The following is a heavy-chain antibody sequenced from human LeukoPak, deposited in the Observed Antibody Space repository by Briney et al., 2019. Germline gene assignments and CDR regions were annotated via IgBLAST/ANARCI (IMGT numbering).Heavy chain of an antibody. V-gene: IGHV3-30*03. CDR2: ISSEGSEK. Sequence: GRSLRLSCAASGFPFNNHGTHWVRQAPGKGLEWVAIISSEGSEKKYTDSVKGRSTISRDNSKNTLYLEINSLRVEDTAVYFCARDYSYGYRAAIYGMDVWGQGTTVPVSS. J-gene: IGHJ6*02. CDR3: ARDYSYGYRAAIYGMDV. CDR1: GFPFNNHG. D-gene: IGHD5-12*01.